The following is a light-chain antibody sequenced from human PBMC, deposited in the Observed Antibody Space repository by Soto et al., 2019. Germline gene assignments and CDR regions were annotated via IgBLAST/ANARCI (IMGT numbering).Light chain of an antibody. CDR3: SSFAGSNNFPYV. V-gene: IGLV2-8*01. J-gene: IGLJ1*01. Sequence: QSVLTQPPSASGSPGQSGTVSCTGTSSDVGAYDYVSWYQQHPGKAPKLMIYEINKRPSGVPDRFSGSKSGNTASLTVYGLQAEDESDYYCSSFAGSNNFPYVFGTGTQLTVL. CDR2: EIN. CDR1: SSDVGAYDY.